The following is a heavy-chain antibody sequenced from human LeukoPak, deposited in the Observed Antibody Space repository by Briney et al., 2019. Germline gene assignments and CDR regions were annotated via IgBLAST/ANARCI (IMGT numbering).Heavy chain of an antibody. CDR1: GYTFTSYD. J-gene: IGHJ6*03. CDR2: MNPNSGNT. Sequence: ASVKVSCKASGYTFTSYDNNWVRQATGQGLEWMGWMNPNSGNTGYAQKFQGRVTMTRNTSISTAYMELSSLRSEDTAVYYCARGYCSSSGCYLYYYYMDVWGKGTTVTVSS. D-gene: IGHD2-2*01. V-gene: IGHV1-8*01. CDR3: ARGYCSSSGCYLYYYYMDV.